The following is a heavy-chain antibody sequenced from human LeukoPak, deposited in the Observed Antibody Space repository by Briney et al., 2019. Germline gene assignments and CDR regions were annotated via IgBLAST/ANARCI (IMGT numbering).Heavy chain of an antibody. D-gene: IGHD3-10*01. V-gene: IGHV3-48*01. CDR2: ISSSSRTI. CDR1: GFAFSTYS. Sequence: GGSLRLSCAVSGFAFSTYSMSWVRQCPGKGLEWVSYISSSSRTIYYADSVKGRFTISRDNAKNSVSLQMNSLRAEDTAVYYCARRSSPDYYNSGTNYLFDYWGQGTLVTVSS. J-gene: IGHJ4*02. CDR3: ARRSSPDYYNSGTNYLFDY.